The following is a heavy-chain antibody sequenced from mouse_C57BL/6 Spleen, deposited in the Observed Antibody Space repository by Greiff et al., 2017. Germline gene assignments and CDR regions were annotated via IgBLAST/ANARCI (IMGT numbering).Heavy chain of an antibody. D-gene: IGHD4-1*01. V-gene: IGHV6-3*01. CDR1: GFTFSNYW. Sequence: EVMLVESGGGLVQPGGSMKLSCVASGFTFSNYWMNWVRQSPEKGLEWVAQIRLKSDNYETHYAESVKGRFTISRDDSKSSVYLQMNNVRAEDTGIYYCTGDWADYYAMDYGGKGTSVTVSS. CDR2: IRLKSDNYET. J-gene: IGHJ4*01. CDR3: TGDWADYYAMDY.